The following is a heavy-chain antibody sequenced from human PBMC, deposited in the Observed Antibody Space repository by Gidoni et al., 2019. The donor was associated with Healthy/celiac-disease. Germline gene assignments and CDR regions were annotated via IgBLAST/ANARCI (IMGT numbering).Heavy chain of an antibody. CDR1: GFTFSSYW. CDR3: ARWGDGYPRY. J-gene: IGHJ4*02. V-gene: IGHV3-7*01. CDR2: IKQDGSEK. Sequence: EVQLVESGGGLVQPGGSLRLSCAAPGFTFSSYWMSWVRQAPGKGLEWVANIKQDGSEKYYVDSVKGRFTISRDNAKNSLYLQMNSLRAEDTAVYYCARWGDGYPRYWGQGTLVTVSS. D-gene: IGHD5-12*01.